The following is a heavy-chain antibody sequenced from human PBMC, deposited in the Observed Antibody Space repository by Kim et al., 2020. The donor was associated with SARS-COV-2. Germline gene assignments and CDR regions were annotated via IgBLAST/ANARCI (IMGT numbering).Heavy chain of an antibody. D-gene: IGHD2-2*01. J-gene: IGHJ4*02. Sequence: GGSLRLSCAASGFTFSSYGMHWVRQAPGKGLEWVAVISYDGSNKYYADSVKGRFTISRDNSKNTLYLQMNSLRAEDTAVYYCAKDDGRSCSSTSCKGGWGQGTLVTVSS. CDR3: AKDDGRSCSSTSCKGG. CDR2: ISYDGSNK. V-gene: IGHV3-30*18. CDR1: GFTFSSYG.